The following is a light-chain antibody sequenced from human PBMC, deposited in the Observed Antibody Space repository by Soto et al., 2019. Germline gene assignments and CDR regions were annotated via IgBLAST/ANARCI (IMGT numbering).Light chain of an antibody. V-gene: IGKV1-9*01. CDR1: QDISSY. J-gene: IGKJ5*01. CDR2: DAS. CDR3: QQGGNWPLT. Sequence: DIQLTQSPSLLSASVGDRVTISCRASQDISSYLAWYQQKPGRAPELLIHDASSRASGIPARFSGSGSGTDFTLTISSLEPEDFAVYYCQQGGNWPLTFGQGTRLEIK.